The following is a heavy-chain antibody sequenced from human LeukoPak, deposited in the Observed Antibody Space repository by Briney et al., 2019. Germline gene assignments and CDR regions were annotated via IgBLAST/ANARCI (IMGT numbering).Heavy chain of an antibody. D-gene: IGHD3-16*01. CDR2: TWYDGSNK. Sequence: GGSLRLSCAASGFTFSSYGMHWVRQAPGKGLEWVAITWYDGSNKYYADSVKGRFTISRDNSKNTLYLQMNSLRAEDTAVYYCARRLQYFDYWGQGTLVTVSS. J-gene: IGHJ4*02. CDR1: GFTFSSYG. V-gene: IGHV3-33*01. CDR3: ARRLQYFDY.